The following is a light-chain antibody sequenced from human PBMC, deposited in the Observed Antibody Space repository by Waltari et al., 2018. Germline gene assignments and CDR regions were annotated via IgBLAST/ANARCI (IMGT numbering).Light chain of an antibody. CDR1: DSNIGAGYH. J-gene: IGLJ1*01. V-gene: IGLV1-40*01. Sequence: QSVLTQPPSVSGAPGQRVTISCTGSDSNIGAGYHVHWYHQRPGKAPKLLIQHHTTRPSGRPDRFSSSTAGTSASLAITGLHAEDEGDYYCQSYDIGLSGPYVFGSGTEVTVL. CDR3: QSYDIGLSGPYV. CDR2: HHT.